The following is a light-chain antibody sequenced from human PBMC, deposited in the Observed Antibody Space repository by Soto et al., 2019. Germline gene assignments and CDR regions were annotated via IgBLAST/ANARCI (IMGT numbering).Light chain of an antibody. CDR1: QSVDSRF. Sequence: EIVLTQSPGSLSVSPGERATLSCRASQSVDSRFFAWYQQRPGQAPRLLIYGASRRATGIPDRFTGSGSGTDFTLTISGLEPEDFALYYCQQYDSSVTFGLGTKVEIK. CDR2: GAS. J-gene: IGKJ1*01. V-gene: IGKV3-20*01. CDR3: QQYDSSVT.